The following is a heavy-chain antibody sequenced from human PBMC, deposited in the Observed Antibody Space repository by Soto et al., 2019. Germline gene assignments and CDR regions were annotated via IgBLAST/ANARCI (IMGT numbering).Heavy chain of an antibody. CDR3: ARPNDYGTLAPFDY. D-gene: IGHD4-17*01. CDR2: INHSGST. V-gene: IGHV4-34*01. J-gene: IGHJ4*02. CDR1: GGSFSGYE. Sequence: QVQLQQWGAGLLKPSETLSLTCAVYGGSFSGYEWSWIRQPPGKGLEWIGEINHSGSTNYNPSLKSRVIISLDTSKNQFSLKLSSVTAADTAVYYCARPNDYGTLAPFDYWGQGTLVTVSS.